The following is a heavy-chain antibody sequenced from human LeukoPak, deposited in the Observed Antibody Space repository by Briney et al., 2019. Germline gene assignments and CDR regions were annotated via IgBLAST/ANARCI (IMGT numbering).Heavy chain of an antibody. J-gene: IGHJ6*04. CDR3: AREVYSSSWYVMDV. CDR2: IYYSGST. D-gene: IGHD6-13*01. CDR1: GVSISSYY. Sequence: SETLSLTCTVSGVSISSYYWSWIRQPPGKGLEWLGYIYYSGSTNYNPSLKSRVTISVDTSKNQFSLKLSSVTAADTAVYYCAREVYSSSWYVMDVWGKGTTVTVSS. V-gene: IGHV4-59*01.